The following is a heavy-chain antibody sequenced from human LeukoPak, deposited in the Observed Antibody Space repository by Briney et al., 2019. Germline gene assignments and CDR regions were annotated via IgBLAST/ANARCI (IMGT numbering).Heavy chain of an antibody. J-gene: IGHJ5*02. CDR1: GGSFSGYY. CDR2: INHSGST. CDR3: ARGRYCSSTSCYMTGDWFDP. D-gene: IGHD2-2*02. V-gene: IGHV4-34*01. Sequence: SETLSLTCAVYGGSFSGYYWSWIRQPPGKGLEWIGEINHSGSTNYNPSLKSRVTISVDTSKNQFSLKLSPVTAADTAVYYCARGRYCSSTSCYMTGDWFDPRGQGTLVTVSS.